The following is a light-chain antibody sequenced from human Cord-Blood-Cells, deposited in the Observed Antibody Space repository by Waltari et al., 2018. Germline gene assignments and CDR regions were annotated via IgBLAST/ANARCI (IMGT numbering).Light chain of an antibody. CDR3: QQYYSTPWT. V-gene: IGKV4-1*01. Sequence: DIVMTQSPDSLAVSLCERAIINCNSSQSVLYSSNNKNYLAWYQQKPGQPPKLLIYWASTRESGVPDRFSGSGSGTEFTLTISSLQAEDVAVYYCQQYYSTPWTFGQGTKVEIK. CDR1: QSVLYSSNNKNY. CDR2: WAS. J-gene: IGKJ1*01.